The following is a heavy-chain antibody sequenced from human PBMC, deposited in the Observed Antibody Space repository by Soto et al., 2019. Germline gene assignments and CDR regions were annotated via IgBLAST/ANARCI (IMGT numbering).Heavy chain of an antibody. CDR3: ASGRYYDFWSGYHAGYYYGMDV. J-gene: IGHJ6*02. D-gene: IGHD3-3*01. CDR1: GGSISSNNW. V-gene: IGHV4-4*02. CDR2: IYYSGST. Sequence: SETLSLTCAVSGGSISSNNWWGWVRQPPGKGLEWIGYIYYSGSTNYNPSLKSRVTISVDTSKNQFSLKLSSVTAADTAVYYCASGRYYDFWSGYHAGYYYGMDVWGQGTTVTVSS.